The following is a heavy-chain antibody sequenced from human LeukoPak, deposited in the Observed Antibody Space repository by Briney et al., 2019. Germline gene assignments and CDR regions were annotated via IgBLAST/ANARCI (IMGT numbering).Heavy chain of an antibody. Sequence: SETLSLTCTVSGGSPSGSDYFWGWIRQPPGKGLEYIGSIYYSGDTYYNPSLKSRVTISVDTSTSSLKVRSVTATDTAVYYCARGSDYGGNPPYWGQGTLVTVSS. J-gene: IGHJ4*02. CDR3: ARGSDYGGNPPY. V-gene: IGHV4-39*02. CDR1: GGSPSGSDYF. D-gene: IGHD4-23*01. CDR2: IYYSGDT.